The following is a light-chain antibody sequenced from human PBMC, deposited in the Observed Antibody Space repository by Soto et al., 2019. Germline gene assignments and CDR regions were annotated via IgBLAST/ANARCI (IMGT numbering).Light chain of an antibody. CDR2: GAS. V-gene: IGKV3-20*01. Sequence: EIVLTQSPGTLSLSPGERAPLSCRASQSVSSSYLAWYQQKPGQAPRLLIYGASSRATGIPDRFSGSGSGTDFTLTISRLEPEDFAVYYCQQYGSSPQGTFGQGTKVDIK. J-gene: IGKJ1*01. CDR1: QSVSSSY. CDR3: QQYGSSPQGT.